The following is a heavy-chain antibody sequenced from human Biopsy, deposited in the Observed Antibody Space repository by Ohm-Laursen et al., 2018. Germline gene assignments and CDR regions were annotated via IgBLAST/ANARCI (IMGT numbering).Heavy chain of an antibody. Sequence: SVKVSCKASGYTFTGQYLHWVRQVPGQGLEWMGWINPHSGTTKFAQDFQGRVTMTGDTSITTAYMELGRLRSDDTAVYYCAKGQDLRGGAEYFQHWGQGALVTVSS. CDR1: GYTFTGQY. CDR3: AKGQDLRGGAEYFQH. V-gene: IGHV1-2*02. J-gene: IGHJ1*01. CDR2: INPHSGTT. D-gene: IGHD2-15*01.